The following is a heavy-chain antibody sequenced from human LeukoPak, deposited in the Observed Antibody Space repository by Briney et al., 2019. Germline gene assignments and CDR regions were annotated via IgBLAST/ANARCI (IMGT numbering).Heavy chain of an antibody. CDR1: GGSISSYY. V-gene: IGHV4-59*01. J-gene: IGHJ4*02. D-gene: IGHD3-10*01. CDR2: IYYSGGT. Sequence: PSETLSLTCTVSGGSISSYYWSWIRQPPGKGLEWIAYIYYSGGTNYNPSLKSRVTISVDTSKNQFSLKLSSVTAADTAVHYCARVNYGSGSSRGFDYWGQGTLVTVTS. CDR3: ARVNYGSGSSRGFDY.